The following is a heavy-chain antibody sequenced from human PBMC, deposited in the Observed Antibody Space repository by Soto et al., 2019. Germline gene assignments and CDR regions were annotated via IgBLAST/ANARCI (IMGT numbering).Heavy chain of an antibody. Sequence: SETLSLTCTVSGAALSSGGYFYTWVRQPPGKGLEWIGSIYHSGSTYYNPSLKTRVTISVDTSKNQFSLKLSSVTAANTAVYYCARDRWNYDDVGYYGMDVWGQGTTVTVSS. CDR1: GAALSSGGYF. V-gene: IGHV4-61*08. D-gene: IGHD1-7*01. CDR3: ARDRWNYDDVGYYGMDV. J-gene: IGHJ6*02. CDR2: IYHSGST.